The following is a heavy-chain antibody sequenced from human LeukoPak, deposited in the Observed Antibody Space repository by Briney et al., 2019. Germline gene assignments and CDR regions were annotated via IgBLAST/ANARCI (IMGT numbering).Heavy chain of an antibody. CDR3: ARAPKNEAYDI. CDR1: GYTFTGYY. J-gene: IGHJ3*02. Sequence: GASVKVSCKASGYTFTGYYIHWVRQAPGQGLEWVAWINPNSGDTHYAQNFQGRVTMTRDTSISTASMDLSRLRSDDTAVYYCARAPKNEAYDIWGRGTMVTVS. V-gene: IGHV1-2*02. CDR2: INPNSGDT.